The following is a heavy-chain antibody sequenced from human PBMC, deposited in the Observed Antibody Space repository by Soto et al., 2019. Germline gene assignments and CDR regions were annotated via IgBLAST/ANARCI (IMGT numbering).Heavy chain of an antibody. J-gene: IGHJ6*03. CDR1: GGSFSCYY. D-gene: IGHD2-2*01. V-gene: IGHV4-34*01. CDR3: AGGIVVVPAAYYYYYMDV. CDR2: INHSGST. Sequence: SETLSLTCAVYGGSFSCYYWSWIRQPPGKGLEWIGEINHSGSTNYNPSLKSRVTISVDTSKNQFSLKLSSVTAADTAVYYCAGGIVVVPAAYYYYYMDVWGKGTTVTVSS.